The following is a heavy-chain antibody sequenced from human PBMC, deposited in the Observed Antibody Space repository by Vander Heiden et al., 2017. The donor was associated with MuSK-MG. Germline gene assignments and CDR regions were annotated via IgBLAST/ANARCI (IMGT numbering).Heavy chain of an antibody. D-gene: IGHD6-6*01. CDR3: ARVGSAPPFN. Sequence: ELQLVTSGGGLVQPGGSLRLSCAASGFAFSTYWIHWVRQAQGKGLGWVSRINTDGSYTRYADSVKGRFTISRDNAKNTLYLQMNSLRTEDTAVYYCARVGSAPPFNWGQGTLVTVSS. V-gene: IGHV3-74*01. CDR1: GFAFSTYW. CDR2: INTDGSYT. J-gene: IGHJ4*02.